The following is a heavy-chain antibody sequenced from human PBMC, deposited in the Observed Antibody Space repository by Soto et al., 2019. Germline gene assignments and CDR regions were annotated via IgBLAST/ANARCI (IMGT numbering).Heavy chain of an antibody. D-gene: IGHD3-10*01. CDR2: INHSGST. V-gene: IGHV4-34*01. CDR1: GGSFSGYY. Sequence: SETLSLTCAVHGGSFSGYYWSWIRQPPGKGLEWIGEINHSGSTNYNPSLKSRVTISVDTSKNQFSLKLSSVTAADTAVYYCARMGFGGWFGELFPWYYYYGMDVRGQGTTVTVSS. CDR3: ARMGFGGWFGELFPWYYYYGMDV. J-gene: IGHJ6*02.